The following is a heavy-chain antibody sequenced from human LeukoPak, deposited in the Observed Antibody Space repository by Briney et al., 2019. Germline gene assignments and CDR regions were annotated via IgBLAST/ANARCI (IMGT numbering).Heavy chain of an antibody. CDR1: GYTFTSYG. V-gene: IGHV1-18*01. Sequence: ASVKVSCKASGYTFTSYGISWVRQAPGQGLEWMGWISAYNGNTNYAQKLQGRVTMTTDTSTSTAYMELSSLRSEDTAVYYCATRGIGPDIILSNYYYMDVWGKGTTVTISS. D-gene: IGHD3-10*01. J-gene: IGHJ6*03. CDR3: ATRGIGPDIILSNYYYMDV. CDR2: ISAYNGNT.